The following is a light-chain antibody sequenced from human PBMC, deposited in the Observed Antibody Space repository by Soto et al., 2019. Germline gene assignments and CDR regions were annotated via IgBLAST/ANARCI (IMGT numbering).Light chain of an antibody. Sequence: DIQMTQSPSTLSASVGDRVTITCRASQSISTWLAWYQQKPGKAPNLLIYKASRLESGVPSRFSGSGSGTQFTLTISSLQPDDFATDYCQQYNTYPYTFGQGTKLDIK. J-gene: IGKJ2*01. CDR2: KAS. CDR1: QSISTW. CDR3: QQYNTYPYT. V-gene: IGKV1-5*03.